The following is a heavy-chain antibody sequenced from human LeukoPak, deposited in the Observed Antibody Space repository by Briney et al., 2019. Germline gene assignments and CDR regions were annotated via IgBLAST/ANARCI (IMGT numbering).Heavy chain of an antibody. D-gene: IGHD6-6*01. V-gene: IGHV3-74*01. Sequence: PGRSLRLSCAASGFTLSSDWMHWVRQAPGKGLVWVSRINNDGSTTAYADSVKGRFSISRDSANNTLYLQMNGLRAEDTAVYYCARGVHYGMDVWGQGTTVSVS. J-gene: IGHJ6*02. CDR2: INNDGSTT. CDR3: ARGVHYGMDV. CDR1: GFTLSSDW.